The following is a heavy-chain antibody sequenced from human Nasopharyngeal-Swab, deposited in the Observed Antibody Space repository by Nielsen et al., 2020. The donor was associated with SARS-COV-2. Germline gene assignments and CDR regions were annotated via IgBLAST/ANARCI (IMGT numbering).Heavy chain of an antibody. D-gene: IGHD6-13*01. Sequence: SETLSLTCTVSGGSISSGGYYWSWIRQHPGKGLEWIGYIYYSGSTYYNPSLKSRVTISVDTSKNQFSLKLSSVTAADTAVCYCARLNGIAAAGTGWFDPWGQGTLVTVSS. CDR3: ARLNGIAAAGTGWFDP. V-gene: IGHV4-31*03. J-gene: IGHJ5*02. CDR2: IYYSGST. CDR1: GGSISSGGYY.